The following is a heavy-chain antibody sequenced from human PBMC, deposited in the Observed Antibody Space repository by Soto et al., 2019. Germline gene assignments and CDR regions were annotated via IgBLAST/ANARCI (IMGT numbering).Heavy chain of an antibody. D-gene: IGHD3-3*01. Sequence: ASVKVSCKASGYTFTGYYMHWVRQAPGQGLEWMGWINPNSGGTNYAQKFQGRVTMTRDTSSSTAYMELSRLRSDDTAVYYCARDLPLEGFWSDAPDYWGQGTLVTDSS. V-gene: IGHV1-2*02. CDR1: GYTFTGYY. CDR2: INPNSGGT. J-gene: IGHJ4*02. CDR3: ARDLPLEGFWSDAPDY.